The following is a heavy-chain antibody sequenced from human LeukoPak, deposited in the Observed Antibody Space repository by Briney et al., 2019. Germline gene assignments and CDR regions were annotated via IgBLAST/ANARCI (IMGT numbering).Heavy chain of an antibody. CDR2: ISAYNGNT. D-gene: IGHD3-22*01. J-gene: IGHJ6*02. CDR1: GYTFTSYG. CDR3: ARIRYYDSSGLTYYYYYGMGV. Sequence: GASVKVSCKASGYTFTSYGISWVRQAPGQGLEWMGWISAYNGNTNYAQKFQGRVTITADESTSTAYMELSSLRSEDTAVYYCARIRYYDSSGLTYYYYYGMGVWGQGTTVTVSS. V-gene: IGHV1-18*01.